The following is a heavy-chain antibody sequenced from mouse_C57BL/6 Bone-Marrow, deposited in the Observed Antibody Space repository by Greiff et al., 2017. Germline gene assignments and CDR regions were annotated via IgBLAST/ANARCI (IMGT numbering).Heavy chain of an antibody. CDR2: ISSGGSYT. CDR3: ARPLPAWFAY. CDR1: GFTFSSYG. J-gene: IGHJ3*01. Sequence: EVKVVESGGDLVKPGGSLKLSCAASGFTFSSYGMSWVRQTPDKRLEWVATISSGGSYTYYPDSVKGRFAISRDNAKNTLYLQMSSLKSEDTAMYYCARPLPAWFAYWGQGTLVTVSA. V-gene: IGHV5-6*01.